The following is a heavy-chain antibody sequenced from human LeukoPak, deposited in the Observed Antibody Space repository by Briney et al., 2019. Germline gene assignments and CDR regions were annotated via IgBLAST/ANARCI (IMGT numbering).Heavy chain of an antibody. V-gene: IGHV4-39*07. CDR3: ARGRGLGGKRYYDILTGALDY. J-gene: IGHJ4*02. CDR2: IYYSGST. D-gene: IGHD3-9*01. CDR1: GGSTSSSSYY. Sequence: SETLSLTCTVSGGSTSSSSYYWGWIRQPPGKGLEWIGSIYYSGSTNYNPSLKSRVTISVDTSRNQFSLKLSSVTAADTAVYYCARGRGLGGKRYYDILTGALDYWGQGTLVTVSS.